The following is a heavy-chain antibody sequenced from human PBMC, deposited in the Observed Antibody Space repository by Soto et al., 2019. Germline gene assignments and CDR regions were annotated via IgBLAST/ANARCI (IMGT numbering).Heavy chain of an antibody. V-gene: IGHV1-18*04. D-gene: IGHD3-3*01. CDR1: GYFFTTYC. CDR3: ARDFGSDLSAPGAVFDY. Sequence: ASVKVSCKASGYFFTTYCISWVRQAPVQGLEWMGWISPYNGNTKYAQSFQGRVTMTTDTSTYTAYMELRSLRSDDPAVYYCARDFGSDLSAPGAVFDYWGQGTVVPVSS. CDR2: ISPYNGNT. J-gene: IGHJ4*02.